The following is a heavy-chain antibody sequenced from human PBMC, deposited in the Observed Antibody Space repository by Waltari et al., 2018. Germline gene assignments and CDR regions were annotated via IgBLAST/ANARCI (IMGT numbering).Heavy chain of an antibody. V-gene: IGHV3-53*01. Sequence: EVQLVQSGGGLIQPGGSLRLSCAASGFLVKNYYMSWIRQAPGKGLGWVSIFRINGITSYADSVECRFTISRDDSNNALYLQMNDLRGEDTAVYFCAREASAPREAVTYGSGRRRWFDPWGQGSLVTVSP. CDR1: GFLVKNYY. D-gene: IGHD3-10*01. CDR2: FRINGIT. J-gene: IGHJ5*02. CDR3: AREASAPREAVTYGSGRRRWFDP.